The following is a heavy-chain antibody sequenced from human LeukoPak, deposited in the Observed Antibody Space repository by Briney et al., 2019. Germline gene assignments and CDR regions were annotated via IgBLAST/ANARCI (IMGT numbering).Heavy chain of an antibody. J-gene: IGHJ3*02. Sequence: SQTLSLTCTVSGGSISSGSYYWSWIRQPAGKGLEWIGRIYTSGSTNYNPSLKSRVTISVDTSKNQFSLKLSSVTAADTAVYYCARHSDAFDIWGQGTMVTVSS. CDR3: ARHSDAFDI. CDR1: GGSISSGSYY. V-gene: IGHV4-61*02. CDR2: IYTSGST.